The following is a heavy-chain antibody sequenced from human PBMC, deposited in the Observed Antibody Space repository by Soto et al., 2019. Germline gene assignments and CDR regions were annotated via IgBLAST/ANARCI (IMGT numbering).Heavy chain of an antibody. Sequence: SVKVSCKASGGTFSSYAISWVRQAPGQGLEWMGGIIPIFGTANYAQKFQGRVTITADESTSTAYMELSSLRSEDTAVYYCARGLVTVVTLGYYYGMDVWGQGTKVTVYS. CDR3: ARGLVTVVTLGYYYGMDV. CDR1: GGTFSSYA. V-gene: IGHV1-69*13. J-gene: IGHJ6*02. CDR2: IIPIFGTA. D-gene: IGHD2-21*02.